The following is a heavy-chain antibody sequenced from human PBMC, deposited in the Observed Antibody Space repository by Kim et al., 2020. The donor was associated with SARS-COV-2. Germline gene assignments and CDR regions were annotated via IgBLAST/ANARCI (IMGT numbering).Heavy chain of an antibody. CDR2: IIPLFGTP. D-gene: IGHD2-15*01. CDR3: TRGGYCRGSRCYGPEEKFDF. CDR1: EDTFSAYV. Sequence: SVKVSCKASEDTFSAYVVAWVRQAPGQGLEWLGGIIPLFGTPDYAQKFQGRLTISADESTNTAYMELKSLRSDDTAVYYCTRGGYCRGSRCYGPEEKFDFWDRGTLVTVSS. J-gene: IGHJ4*02. V-gene: IGHV1-69*13.